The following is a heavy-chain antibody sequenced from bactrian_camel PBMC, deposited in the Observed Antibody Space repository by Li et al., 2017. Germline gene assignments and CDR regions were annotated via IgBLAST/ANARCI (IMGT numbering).Heavy chain of an antibody. D-gene: IGHD4*01. Sequence: HVQLVESGGGLVQPGGSLRLSCAASGFTFSNYWMYWVRQAPGKGLEWVSTINSGGGTTYYADSVKGRFTISRDNTKNILYLQMNSLKSEDTALYYCAKDLFTDYARWGQGTQVTVS. CDR1: GFTFSNYW. CDR2: INSGGGTT. V-gene: IGHV3S1*01. CDR3: AKDLFTDYAR. J-gene: IGHJ4*01.